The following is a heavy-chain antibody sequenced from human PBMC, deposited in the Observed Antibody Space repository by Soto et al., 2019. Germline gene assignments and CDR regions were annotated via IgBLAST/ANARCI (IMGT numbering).Heavy chain of an antibody. D-gene: IGHD6-6*01. CDR3: AKEMYPRTVLDSSSPWGDY. Sequence: GGSLRLSCAVSGFTFSDYGMHWVRQAPGKGLEWVAVMSYAGSYKYYADSVKCRFTISRDLSGNTLFLQMNSLRLEDTAVYFCAKEMYPRTVLDSSSPWGDYGGQGTLVPSPQ. CDR1: GFTFSDYG. CDR2: MSYAGSYK. J-gene: IGHJ4*02. V-gene: IGHV3-30*18.